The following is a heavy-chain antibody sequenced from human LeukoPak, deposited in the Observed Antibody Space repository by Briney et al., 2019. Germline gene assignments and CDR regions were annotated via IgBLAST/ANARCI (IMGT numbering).Heavy chain of an antibody. J-gene: IGHJ4*02. Sequence: SETLSLTCTVSGGSISSYYWSWIRQPPGKGLEWIGNIYYSGSTNYSRYLKSRVNISEDTSKNQFSLKVSSVTAADTAVYYCARDMDSYFDYWGQGTLVTVSS. V-gene: IGHV4-59*01. D-gene: IGHD3/OR15-3a*01. CDR3: ARDMDSYFDY. CDR1: GGSISSYY. CDR2: IYYSGST.